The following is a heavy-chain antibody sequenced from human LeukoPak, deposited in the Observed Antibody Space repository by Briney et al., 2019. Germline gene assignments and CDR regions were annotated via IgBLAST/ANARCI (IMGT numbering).Heavy chain of an antibody. CDR1: GYSISSGYY. CDR3: ARAPGSSGDY. V-gene: IGHV4-38-2*02. CDR2: IYHSGST. Sequence: SQTLSLTCTVSGYSISSGYYWGWIRQPPGKGLEWIGSIYHSGSTYYNPSLKSRVTISVDTSKNQFSLKLSSVTAADTAVYYCARAPGSSGDYWGQGTLVTVSS. D-gene: IGHD6-13*01. J-gene: IGHJ4*02.